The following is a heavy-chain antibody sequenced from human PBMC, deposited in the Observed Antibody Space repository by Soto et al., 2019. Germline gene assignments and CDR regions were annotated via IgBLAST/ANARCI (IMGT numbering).Heavy chain of an antibody. Sequence: PSETLSLTCAVYGGSFSGYYWSWIRQPPGKGLEWIGEINHSGSTNYNPSLKSRVTISVDTSKNQFSLKLSSVTAADTAVYYCARRITMVRGPYYYYGLDVWGQGTTVTVSS. J-gene: IGHJ6*02. D-gene: IGHD3-10*01. CDR1: GGSFSGYY. V-gene: IGHV4-34*01. CDR2: INHSGST. CDR3: ARRITMVRGPYYYYGLDV.